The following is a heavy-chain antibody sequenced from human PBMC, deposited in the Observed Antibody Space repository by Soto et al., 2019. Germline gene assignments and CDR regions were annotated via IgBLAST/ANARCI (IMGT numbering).Heavy chain of an antibody. V-gene: IGHV3-48*01. CDR3: AREYRSKIDC. CDR1: GFTFSTHN. J-gene: IGHJ4*02. CDR2: ISSSSSTI. Sequence: EVQLVVSGGGLVPPGGSLRLSCEASGFTFSTHNMNWVRQAPGKGLEWVSYISSSSSTIYYADSVKGRFTISRDNVKNSLYLQMNTLRAEDTAVYYCAREYRSKIDCGGQGTLVTVSS. D-gene: IGHD6-13*01.